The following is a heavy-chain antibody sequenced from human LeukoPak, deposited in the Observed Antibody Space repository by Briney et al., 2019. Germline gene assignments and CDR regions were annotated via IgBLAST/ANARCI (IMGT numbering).Heavy chain of an antibody. CDR3: ARGGYCSGGSCYSGYDY. CDR1: GFTFSSYD. D-gene: IGHD2-15*01. J-gene: IGHJ4*02. V-gene: IGHV3-13*01. CDR2: IGTAGDT. Sequence: GGSLRLSCAASGFTFSSYDMHWVRQATGKGLEWVSAIGTAGDTYYPGSVKGRFTISRENAKNSLYLQMNSLRAGDTAVYYCARGGYCSGGSCYSGYDYWGQGTLVTVSS.